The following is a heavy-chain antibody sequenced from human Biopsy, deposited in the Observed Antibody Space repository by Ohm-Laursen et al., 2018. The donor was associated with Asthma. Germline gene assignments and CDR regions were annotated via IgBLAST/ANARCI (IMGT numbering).Heavy chain of an antibody. D-gene: IGHD3-22*01. V-gene: IGHV3-23*01. CDR3: AKITTDRRKANNWFDP. Sequence: SLRLSCAASEFAFNNSSMTWVRQAPGKGLEWVSSISASGVRTFYADSVKGRFTVSRDSSRNTLYLQLSTLRVEDTAVYFCAKITTDRRKANNWFDPWGQGTLVTVSS. CDR1: EFAFNNSS. J-gene: IGHJ5*02. CDR2: ISASGVRT.